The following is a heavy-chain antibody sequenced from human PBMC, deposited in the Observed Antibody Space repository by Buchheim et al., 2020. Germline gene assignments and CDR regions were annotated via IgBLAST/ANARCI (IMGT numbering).Heavy chain of an antibody. D-gene: IGHD5-12*01. CDR1: GGSISSGSYY. Sequence: QVQLQESGPGLVKPSQTLSLTCTVSGGSISSGSYYWSWIRQPAGKGLEWLGRIYTSWSTNYNPSLKSRVTISVDTSKNQFSLKLSSVTAADTAVYYCARDVGSGYEYYAFDIWGQGT. CDR2: IYTSWST. V-gene: IGHV4-61*02. CDR3: ARDVGSGYEYYAFDI. J-gene: IGHJ3*02.